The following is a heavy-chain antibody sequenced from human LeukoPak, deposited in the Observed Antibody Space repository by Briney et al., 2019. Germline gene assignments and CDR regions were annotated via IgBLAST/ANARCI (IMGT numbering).Heavy chain of an antibody. D-gene: IGHD6-13*01. J-gene: IGHJ6*02. CDR3: ARVIISRWSFYYGMEV. Sequence: PGGSLRLSCAASGFTFSDYYMNWVRQAPGKGLEWVSSISGSATYTHYADSAKGRFTISRDNAKNSLYLQMDSLRAEDTAVYYCARVIISRWSFYYGMEVWGQGTTVTVS. CDR1: GFTFSDYY. CDR2: ISGSATYT. V-gene: IGHV3-69-1*02.